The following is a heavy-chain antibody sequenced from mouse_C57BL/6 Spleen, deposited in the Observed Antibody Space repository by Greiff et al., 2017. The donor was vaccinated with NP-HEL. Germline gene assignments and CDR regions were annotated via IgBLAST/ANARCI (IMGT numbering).Heavy chain of an antibody. CDR1: GYTFTSYW. D-gene: IGHD4-1*01. CDR2: INPSNGGT. J-gene: IGHJ3*01. Sequence: QVQLQQPGTELVKPGASVKLSCKASGYTFTSYWMHWVKQRPGQGLEWIGNINPSNGGTNYNEKFKSKATLTVDKSSSTAYMQLSSLTSEDAAVYYCARDRTGMTWFAYWGQGTLVTVSA. CDR3: ARDRTGMTWFAY. V-gene: IGHV1-53*01.